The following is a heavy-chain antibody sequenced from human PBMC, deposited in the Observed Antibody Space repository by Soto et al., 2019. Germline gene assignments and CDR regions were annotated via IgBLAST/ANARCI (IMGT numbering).Heavy chain of an antibody. CDR2: IYTSGST. Sequence: SETLSLTCTVSCGSISSYYWSWIRQPAGKGLEWIGRIYTSGSTNYNPSLKSRVTMSVDTSKNQFSLKLSSVTAADTAVYYCARSLMVRGDPYYYYGMDVWGQGTTVTVSS. D-gene: IGHD3-10*01. CDR1: CGSISSYY. CDR3: ARSLMVRGDPYYYYGMDV. J-gene: IGHJ6*02. V-gene: IGHV4-4*07.